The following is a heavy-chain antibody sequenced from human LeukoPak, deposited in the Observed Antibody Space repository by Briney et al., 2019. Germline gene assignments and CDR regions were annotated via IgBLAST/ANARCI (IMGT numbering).Heavy chain of an antibody. Sequence: SETLSLTCTVPGGSISSGDYYWSWIRQPPGKGLEWIGYIYYSGSTYYNPSLKSRVTISVDTSKNQFSLKLSSVTAADTAVYYCARYCSSTSCDAFDIWGQGTMVTVSS. D-gene: IGHD2-2*01. CDR3: ARYCSSTSCDAFDI. CDR1: GGSISSGDYY. CDR2: IYYSGST. V-gene: IGHV4-30-4*08. J-gene: IGHJ3*02.